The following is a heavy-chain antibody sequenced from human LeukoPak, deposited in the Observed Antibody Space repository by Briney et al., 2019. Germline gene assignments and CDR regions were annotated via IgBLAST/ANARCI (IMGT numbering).Heavy chain of an antibody. CDR1: GFTCSAYG. CDR2: ISYDGSIK. V-gene: IGHV3-30*12. J-gene: IGHJ5*02. CDR3: AKDSGYSSSPGWFDP. Sequence: GGSLSLSCAASGFTCSAYGMHWVRQAPGKGLEWVALISYDGSIKYYADSVKGRFTISRDNSKNTLYLQMNSLRAEDTAVYYCAKDSGYSSSPGWFDPWGQGTLVTVSS. D-gene: IGHD6-6*01.